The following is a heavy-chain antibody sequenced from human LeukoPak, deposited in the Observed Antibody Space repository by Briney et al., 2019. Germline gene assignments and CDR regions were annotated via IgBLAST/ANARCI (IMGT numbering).Heavy chain of an antibody. CDR2: IIPILGIA. Sequence: ASVNVSCTASGGTFSSYAISWVRQAPGQGLEWMGRIIPILGIANYAQKFQGRVTITADKSASTAYMELSSLRSEDTAVYYCARGEVVVTTLDYWGQGTLVTVSS. V-gene: IGHV1-69*04. D-gene: IGHD3-22*01. CDR1: GGTFSSYA. J-gene: IGHJ4*02. CDR3: ARGEVVVTTLDY.